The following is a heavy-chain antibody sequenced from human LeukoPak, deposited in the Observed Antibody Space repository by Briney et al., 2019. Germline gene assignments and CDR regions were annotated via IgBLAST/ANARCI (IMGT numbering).Heavy chain of an antibody. V-gene: IGHV3-23*01. CDR3: AKAFRGLREYYYYMDV. J-gene: IGHJ6*03. CDR1: GFTFSSYW. CDR2: ISGSAVTT. D-gene: IGHD3-16*01. Sequence: PGGSLRLSCAASGFTFSSYWMSWVRQAPGKGLEWVSAISGSAVTTYYGDSVKGRFTISRDNSKNTLYLQMNSLRAEDTAVYYCAKAFRGLREYYYYMDVWGRGTTVTVSS.